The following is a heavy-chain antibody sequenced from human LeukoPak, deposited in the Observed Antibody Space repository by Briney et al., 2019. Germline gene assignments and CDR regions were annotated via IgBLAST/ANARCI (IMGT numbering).Heavy chain of an antibody. Sequence: PSETLSLTCTDSGGSLTSYSWSWIRQTPGKGLEWIGYIYYSGSTNYNPFLKSRVTISVDTSKNQFSLKLSSVTAADTAVYYCARGVVAVAGPLFDYWGQGTLVTVSS. V-gene: IGHV4-59*01. J-gene: IGHJ4*02. CDR3: ARGVVAVAGPLFDY. CDR2: IYYSGST. D-gene: IGHD6-19*01. CDR1: GGSLTSYS.